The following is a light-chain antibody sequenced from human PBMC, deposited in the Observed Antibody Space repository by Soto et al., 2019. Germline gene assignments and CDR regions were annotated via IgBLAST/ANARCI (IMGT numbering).Light chain of an antibody. Sequence: QSALPHPASVSWSPGHSITISCTGTKYDLGAYNFVSWYQQHPGKAPKLMIYEVSSRPSGVSNRFSGSKSGSTASLTISGLQTEDEADYYCSSYSSSSNHYVFGTGTKVTVL. J-gene: IGLJ1*01. CDR3: SSYSSSSNHYV. CDR2: EVS. V-gene: IGLV2-14*01. CDR1: KYDLGAYNF.